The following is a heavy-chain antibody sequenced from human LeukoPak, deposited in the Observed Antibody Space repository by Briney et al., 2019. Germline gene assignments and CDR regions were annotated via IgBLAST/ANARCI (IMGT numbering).Heavy chain of an antibody. CDR3: ARGHGGYDYAFDI. CDR2: VNLQGST. J-gene: IGHJ3*02. Sequence: PSETLSLTCGVSGGSISNTNWWTWVRQPPGKGLEWIGEVNLQGSTNYNPSLKSRVAISVDTSKNQFSLKLNSVTAADTAVYYCARGHGGYDYAFDIWGQGTLVTVSS. V-gene: IGHV4-4*02. D-gene: IGHD5-12*01. CDR1: GGSISNTNW.